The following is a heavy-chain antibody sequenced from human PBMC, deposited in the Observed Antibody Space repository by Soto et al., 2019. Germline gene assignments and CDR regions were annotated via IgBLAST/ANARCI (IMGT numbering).Heavy chain of an antibody. D-gene: IGHD6-13*01. CDR1: GGSFSGYY. Sequence: SETLSLTCAVYGGSFSGYYWSWIRQPPGKGLEWIGEINHSGSTNYNPSLKSRVTISVDTSKNQFSLKLSSVTAADTAVYYCASSDQEGSSSWKYYFDYWGQGTXVTVSS. CDR2: INHSGST. J-gene: IGHJ4*02. V-gene: IGHV4-34*01. CDR3: ASSDQEGSSSWKYYFDY.